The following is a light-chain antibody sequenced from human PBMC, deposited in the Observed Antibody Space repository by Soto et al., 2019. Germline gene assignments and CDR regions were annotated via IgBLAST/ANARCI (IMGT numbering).Light chain of an antibody. V-gene: IGKV1-39*01. CDR3: QQSYSTPRT. Sequence: DMRMPQPRSSVSASLGERCTLTSRASQSISSYLNWYQQKPGKAPKLLIYAASSLQSGVPSRFSGSGSGTDFNLTISSLQPADFATYYCQQSYSTPRTFGQGTKVDIK. J-gene: IGKJ1*01. CDR1: QSISSY. CDR2: AAS.